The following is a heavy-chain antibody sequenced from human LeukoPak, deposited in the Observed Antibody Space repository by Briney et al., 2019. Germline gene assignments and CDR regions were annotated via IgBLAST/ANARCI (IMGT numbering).Heavy chain of an antibody. CDR1: GGTFSSYA. J-gene: IGHJ4*02. V-gene: IGHV1-69*04. CDR3: ARDHCSSTSCYGNVDY. CDR2: IIPILGIA. Sequence: ASVKVSCKASGGTFSSYAISWVRQAPGQGLEWMGRIIPILGIANYAQKLQGRVTITADKSTSTAYMELSSLRSEDTAVYYCARDHCSSTSCYGNVDYWGQGTLVTVSS. D-gene: IGHD2-2*01.